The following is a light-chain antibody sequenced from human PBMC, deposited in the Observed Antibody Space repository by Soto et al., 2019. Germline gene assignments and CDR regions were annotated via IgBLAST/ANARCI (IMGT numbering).Light chain of an antibody. J-gene: IGKJ4*01. CDR3: LQYHSFPRT. Sequence: DIQMTQSPSSLSASVGDRVTITCRASQDITNYLAWFQQKPGKAPKPLLFATSTLQSGVPSKFNDSGSGTDFTLSISSLQPEDFATYYCLQYHSFPRTFGGGTKVEIK. CDR2: ATS. V-gene: IGKV1-16*02. CDR1: QDITNY.